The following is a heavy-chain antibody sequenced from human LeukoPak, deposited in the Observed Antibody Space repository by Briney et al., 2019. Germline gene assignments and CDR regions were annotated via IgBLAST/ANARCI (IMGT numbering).Heavy chain of an antibody. D-gene: IGHD2-21*02. J-gene: IGHJ3*02. CDR2: INPNSGGT. V-gene: IGHV1-2*02. CDR1: GYTLTGYY. Sequence: ASVKVSCKASGYTLTGYYMQWVRQAPGQGLEWMGWINPNSGGTSYAQKFQGRVTMTRDTSINKAYMELSRLRSDDTALYYCARALQVEVTSIPYLGIWGQGTMVTVSS. CDR3: ARALQVEVTSIPYLGI.